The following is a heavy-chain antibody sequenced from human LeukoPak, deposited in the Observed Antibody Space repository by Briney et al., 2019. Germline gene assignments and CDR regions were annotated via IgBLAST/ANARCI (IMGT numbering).Heavy chain of an antibody. CDR2: IIPIFGTA. V-gene: IGHV1-69*06. D-gene: IGHD3-22*01. Sequence: ASVKVSCKASGYTFTGYYMHWVRQAPGQGLEWMGGIIPIFGTANYAQKFQGRVTITADKSTSTAYMELSSLRSEDTAVYYCARARITMIVVYDAFDIWGQGTMVTVSS. CDR1: GYTFTGYY. CDR3: ARARITMIVVYDAFDI. J-gene: IGHJ3*02.